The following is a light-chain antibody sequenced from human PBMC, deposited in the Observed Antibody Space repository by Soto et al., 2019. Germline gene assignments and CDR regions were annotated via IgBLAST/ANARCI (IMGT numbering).Light chain of an antibody. CDR1: QSVASSY. J-gene: IGKJ2*01. CDR3: QQYGSSSYT. CDR2: GAS. Sequence: EIVLTQSPGTLSLSPGEGATLSCRASQSVASSYLAWYQQKPGQAPRLLIYGASNRATGIPDRFSGGGSRTDFTLTISRLEPEDFAVYYCQQYGSSSYTFGQGTKLAIK. V-gene: IGKV3-20*01.